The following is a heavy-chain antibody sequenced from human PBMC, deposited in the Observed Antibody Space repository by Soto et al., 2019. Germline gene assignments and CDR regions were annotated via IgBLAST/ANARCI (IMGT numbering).Heavy chain of an antibody. V-gene: IGHV1-69*13. CDR1: GGTFSSYA. CDR3: ARELYYGSGSLVY. CDR2: IIPIFGTA. Sequence: SVKVSCKASGGTFSSYAISWVRQAPGKGLEWMGGIIPIFGTANYAQKFQGRVTITADESTSTAYMELSSLRSEDTAVYYCARELYYGSGSLVYWGQGTLVTVSS. J-gene: IGHJ4*02. D-gene: IGHD3-10*01.